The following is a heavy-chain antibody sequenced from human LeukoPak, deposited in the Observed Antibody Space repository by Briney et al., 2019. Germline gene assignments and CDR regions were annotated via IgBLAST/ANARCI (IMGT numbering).Heavy chain of an antibody. CDR2: TNQEGSEK. V-gene: IGHV3-7*01. CDR1: GFTLSTYG. J-gene: IGHJ4*02. Sequence: GGSLRLSCAASGFTLSTYGMSWVRQAPGKGLEWVANTNQEGSEKYYVDSVKGRFTISKDNAKNALYLQMNSLRAEDTAVYYCARDPKWLDYWGQGTLVTVSS. D-gene: IGHD5-12*01. CDR3: ARDPKWLDY.